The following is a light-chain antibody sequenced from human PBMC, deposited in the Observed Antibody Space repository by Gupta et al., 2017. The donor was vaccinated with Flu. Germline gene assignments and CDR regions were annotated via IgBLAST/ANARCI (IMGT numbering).Light chain of an antibody. CDR1: QSISHW. V-gene: IGKV1-5*03. CDR3: QPSET. Sequence: DIQLTQSPSTLSASVGDRVTITCRASQSISHWLAWYQHKPGKAPKLLISGAYTLKTGVTSRFSGSGSGTEFTRPRSSMQADDFDTYDGQPSETFGQGTKVDIK. CDR2: GAY. J-gene: IGKJ1*01.